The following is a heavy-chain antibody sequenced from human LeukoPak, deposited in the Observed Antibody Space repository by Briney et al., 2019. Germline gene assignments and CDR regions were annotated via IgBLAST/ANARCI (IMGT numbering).Heavy chain of an antibody. CDR3: AREYGYEDH. CDR2: ISQSGST. V-gene: IGHV4-34*01. D-gene: IGHD3-3*01. Sequence: PGGSLRLSCAASGFTFSSYSMNWVRQPPGKGLEWIGEISQSGSTNYNPSLKSRVTISIDTSKSQFSLKLTSVTAADTAVYYCAREYGYEDHWGQGTLVTVSS. CDR1: GFTFSSYS. J-gene: IGHJ4*02.